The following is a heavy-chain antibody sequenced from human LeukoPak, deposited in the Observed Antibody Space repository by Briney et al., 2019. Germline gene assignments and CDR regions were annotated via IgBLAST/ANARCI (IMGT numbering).Heavy chain of an antibody. CDR1: GFTFSSYS. CDR2: ISSSSSSYI. V-gene: IGHV3-21*04. J-gene: IGHJ4*02. D-gene: IGHD3-22*01. CDR3: AREKFYDSSGNFDY. Sequence: GGSLRLSCAASGFTFSSYSMNWVRQAPGKGLEWVSSISSSSSSYIYYADSVKGRFTISRDNAKNSLYLQMNSLRAEDTALYYCAREKFYDSSGNFDYWGQGTLVTVSS.